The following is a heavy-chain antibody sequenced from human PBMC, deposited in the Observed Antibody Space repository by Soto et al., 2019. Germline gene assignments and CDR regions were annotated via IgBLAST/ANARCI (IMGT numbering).Heavy chain of an antibody. J-gene: IGHJ4*02. CDR3: AREITMWTLGSGFPL. V-gene: IGHV1-18*01. Sequence: ASVKVSCKASGYTFTSYGISWVRQAPGQGLEWMGWISAYNGNTNYAQKLQGRVTMTTDTSTSTAYMELRSLRSDDTAVYYCAREITMWTLGSGFPLWGQGTLVTVSS. D-gene: IGHD3-10*01. CDR1: GYTFTSYG. CDR2: ISAYNGNT.